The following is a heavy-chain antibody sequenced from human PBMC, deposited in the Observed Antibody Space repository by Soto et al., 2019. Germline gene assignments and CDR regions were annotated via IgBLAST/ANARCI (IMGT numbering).Heavy chain of an antibody. CDR3: ARTPIGYCSGGTCSNWFDP. Sequence: PSETLSLTCTVSGGSISGNYWSWIRQPPGKGLEWVGYIYYSGSTYVNPSLKSRVTMSVDTSKNHFSLNLSSVTAADTAVYYCARTPIGYCSGGTCSNWFDPWGQGTLVTVSS. CDR1: GGSISGNY. CDR2: IYYSGST. V-gene: IGHV4-59*08. D-gene: IGHD2-8*02. J-gene: IGHJ5*02.